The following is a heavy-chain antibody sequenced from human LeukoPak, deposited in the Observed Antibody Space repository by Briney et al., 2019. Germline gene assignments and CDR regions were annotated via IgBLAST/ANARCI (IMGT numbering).Heavy chain of an antibody. D-gene: IGHD1-26*01. V-gene: IGHV1-46*01. J-gene: IGHJ4*02. CDR3: ARVGGNYPIN. CDR1: GYTFTSNY. Sequence: GASVKVSCKASGYTFTSNYMPWVRQAPGQGLEWMGIINPSVGSTTYAQKFQGRVTMTRDTSTSTVYMELSSLSSEDTAVYYCARVGGNYPINWGQGSLVTVSA. CDR2: INPSVGST.